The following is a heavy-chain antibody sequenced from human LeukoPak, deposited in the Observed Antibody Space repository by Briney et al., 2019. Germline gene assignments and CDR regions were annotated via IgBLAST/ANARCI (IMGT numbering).Heavy chain of an antibody. CDR2: ISSSSSYI. CDR1: GFTFSSYG. J-gene: IGHJ4*02. CDR3: ARGEYYYDSSGYYHDY. D-gene: IGHD3-22*01. V-gene: IGHV3-21*01. Sequence: GGSLRLSCAASGFTFSSYGMHWVRQAPGKGLEWVSSISSSSSYIYYADSVKGRFTISRDNAKNSLYLQMNSLRAEDTAVYYCARGEYYYDSSGYYHDYWGQGTLVTVSS.